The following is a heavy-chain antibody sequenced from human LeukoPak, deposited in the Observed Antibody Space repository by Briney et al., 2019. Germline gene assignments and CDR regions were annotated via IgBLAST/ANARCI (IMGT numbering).Heavy chain of an antibody. V-gene: IGHV4-59*01. D-gene: IGHD3-22*01. CDR3: ATGYYEPFEK. Sequence: SETLSLTCTVSGGSISSYYWNWIRQPPGKGPEWIGCISDTGTTKYNPAFKSRVAISVDTSKNQFSLKLTSVTAADTAVYFCATGYYEPFEKWGQGTLVSVSS. CDR1: GGSISSYY. J-gene: IGHJ4*02. CDR2: ISDTGTT.